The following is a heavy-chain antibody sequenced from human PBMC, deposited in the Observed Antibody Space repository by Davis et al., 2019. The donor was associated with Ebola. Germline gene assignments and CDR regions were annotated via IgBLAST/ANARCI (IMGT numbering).Heavy chain of an antibody. D-gene: IGHD2-15*01. J-gene: IGHJ4*02. V-gene: IGHV1-69*06. CDR2: IIPIFGTT. CDR3: TRMVGSSGGRTYGDDY. CDR1: GGTFSSYA. Sequence: SVKVSCKASGGTFSSYAISWVRQAPGQGLEWMGRIIPIFGTTNYAQKFQGRVTMTADRTTNTVYMELSSLTSEDTAVYYCTRMVGSSGGRTYGDDYWGQGTLVSVSS.